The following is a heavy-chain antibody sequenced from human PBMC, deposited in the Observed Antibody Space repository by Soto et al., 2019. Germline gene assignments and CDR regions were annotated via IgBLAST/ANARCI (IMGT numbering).Heavy chain of an antibody. Sequence: GGSLRFSCAASGVTFSSYGMHWVRQAPGKGLEWVAVIWYDGSNKYYADSVKGRFTISRDNSKNTLYLQMNSLRAEDTAVYYCASLEAAAGTVTANYWGQGTLVTVSS. CDR2: IWYDGSNK. D-gene: IGHD6-13*01. CDR3: ASLEAAAGTVTANY. J-gene: IGHJ4*02. CDR1: GVTFSSYG. V-gene: IGHV3-33*01.